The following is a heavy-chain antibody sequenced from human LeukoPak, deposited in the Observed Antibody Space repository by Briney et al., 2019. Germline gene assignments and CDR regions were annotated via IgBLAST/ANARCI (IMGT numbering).Heavy chain of an antibody. CDR2: MNPNSGNT. Sequence: ASVKVSCKASGYTFTSSDINWVRQATGQGLEWMGWMNPNSGNTGYAQKFQGRVTMTRKTSISTAYMELSSLRSEDTAVYYCASGVRVDGSRSYYLDYWGQGTLVTVSS. CDR3: ASGVRVDGSRSYYLDY. CDR1: GYTFTSSD. J-gene: IGHJ4*02. D-gene: IGHD3-10*01. V-gene: IGHV1-8*01.